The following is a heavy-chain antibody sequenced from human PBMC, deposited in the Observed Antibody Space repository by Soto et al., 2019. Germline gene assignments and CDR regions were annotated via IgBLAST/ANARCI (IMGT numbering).Heavy chain of an antibody. D-gene: IGHD3-16*02. CDR2: IPHRGSA. V-gene: IGHV4-31*11. CDR1: GVYISSDAYY. Sequence: QVQLQQSGPGLVKASQTLSLTCAVSGVYISSDAYYWSWIRRRPGKGLELVGSIPHRGSAYYNTPLVSRVNILVDTSEHQFSLQLASVTAADTCLYHSAIDRFTATWSEFDYWGQGTLVTVSS. J-gene: IGHJ4*02. CDR3: AIDRFTATWSEFDY.